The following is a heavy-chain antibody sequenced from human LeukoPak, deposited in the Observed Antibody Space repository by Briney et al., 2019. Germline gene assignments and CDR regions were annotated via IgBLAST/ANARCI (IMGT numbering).Heavy chain of an antibody. CDR1: GGSFSGYY. CDR2: INHSGSA. V-gene: IGHV4-34*01. J-gene: IGHJ4*02. Sequence: SETLSLTCAVYGGSFSGYYWSWIRQPPGKGLEWIGEINHSGSANYNPSPKSRVTISVDTSKNQFSLKLSSVTAADTAVYYCARLGYFDWSGVDYWGQGTLVTVSS. D-gene: IGHD3-9*01. CDR3: ARLGYFDWSGVDY.